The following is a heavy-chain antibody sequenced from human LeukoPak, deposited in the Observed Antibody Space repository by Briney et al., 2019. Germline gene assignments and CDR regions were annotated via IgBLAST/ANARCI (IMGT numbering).Heavy chain of an antibody. V-gene: IGHV3-15*07. CDR3: TTSYCSTTSCYK. J-gene: IGHJ4*02. Sequence: PGGSLRLSCAASGFTFSNAWMSWVRQAPGKGLEWVGRVKSKTDGGTTDYAAPVKGRFTISRDDSKNMLYLQMNSLKTEDTAVYYCTTSYCSTTSCYKWGQGTLVTVSS. CDR2: VKSKTDGGTT. D-gene: IGHD2-2*02. CDR1: GFTFSNAW.